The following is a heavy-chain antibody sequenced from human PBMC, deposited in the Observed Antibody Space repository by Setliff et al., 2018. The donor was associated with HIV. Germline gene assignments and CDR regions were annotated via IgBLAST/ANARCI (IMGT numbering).Heavy chain of an antibody. J-gene: IGHJ5*02. CDR2: MYYSGST. Sequence: SETLSLTCTVSGDSISRRIYYWGWIRQSPGKGLEWIGNMYYSGSTYYNPSLKSRVTISVDTSKNHFSLNLKSVTAADTAIYYCARGLTAPAAAGSWGQGMLVTVSS. CDR1: GDSISRRIYY. CDR3: ARGLTAPAAAGS. V-gene: IGHV4-39*02. D-gene: IGHD6-13*01.